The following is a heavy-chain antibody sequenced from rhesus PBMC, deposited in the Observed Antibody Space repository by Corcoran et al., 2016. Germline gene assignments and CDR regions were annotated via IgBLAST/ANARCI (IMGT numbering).Heavy chain of an antibody. J-gene: IGHJ4*01. CDR1: GGSFSGYY. V-gene: IGHV4-165*01. CDR3: ARGVTVGTVVYFDC. D-gene: IGHD5-42*01. Sequence: QVQLQESGPGLVKPSETLSLTCAVSGGSFSGYYWGWIRQHPGKGLEWSGYISGSSGSTDYNPSLKSRVTISTDTSTNQFSLKLSSVTAADTAVYYCARGVTVGTVVYFDCWGQGVLVTVSS. CDR2: ISGSSGST.